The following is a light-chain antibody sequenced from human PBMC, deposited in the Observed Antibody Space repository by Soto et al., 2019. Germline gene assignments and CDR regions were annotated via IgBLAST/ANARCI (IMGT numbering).Light chain of an antibody. J-gene: IGKJ5*01. CDR2: DAS. CDR1: QSVTTY. Sequence: EIVLTQSPATLSLSPGERANISCRASQSVTTYLAWYQQKPGQAPRLLIYDASDRATGIPARFSGSGSGTDFTLTISSLEPEDVAVYYCQQRSNWPPSITFGQGTRLEIK. V-gene: IGKV3-11*01. CDR3: QQRSNWPPSIT.